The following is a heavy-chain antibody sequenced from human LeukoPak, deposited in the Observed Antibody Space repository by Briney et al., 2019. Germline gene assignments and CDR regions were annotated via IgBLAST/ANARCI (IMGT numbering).Heavy chain of an antibody. D-gene: IGHD4-17*01. CDR1: GFTFSDYY. V-gene: IGHV3-11*01. Sequence: GGSLRLSGAASGFTFSDYYMSWIRQAPGKGLERVSYISSSGSTIYYADSVKGRFTISRDNAKNSLYLQMNSLRAEDTAVYYCARVPTTVTTGYYYYGMDVLGQGTTVTVSS. CDR2: ISSSGSTI. J-gene: IGHJ6*02. CDR3: ARVPTTVTTGYYYYGMDV.